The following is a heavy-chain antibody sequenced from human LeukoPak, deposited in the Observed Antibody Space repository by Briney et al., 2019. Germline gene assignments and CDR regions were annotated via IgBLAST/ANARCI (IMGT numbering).Heavy chain of an antibody. V-gene: IGHV4-61*01. Sequence: SETLSLTCTVSGGSVSSGSYYWSWIRQPPGKGLEWIGYIYYSGSTNYNPSLKSRVTISVDTSKNQFSLKLSSVTAADTAVYYCARLVVVAATFDYWGQGILVTVSS. CDR2: IYYSGST. J-gene: IGHJ4*02. CDR1: GGSVSSGSYY. CDR3: ARLVVVAATFDY. D-gene: IGHD2-15*01.